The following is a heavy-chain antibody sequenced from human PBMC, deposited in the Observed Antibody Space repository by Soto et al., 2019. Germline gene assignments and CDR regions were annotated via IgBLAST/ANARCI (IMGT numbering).Heavy chain of an antibody. V-gene: IGHV4-59*08. D-gene: IGHD6-19*01. CDR1: GGSISSYY. J-gene: IGHJ4*02. Sequence: SETLSLTCTVSGGSISSYYWSWIRQPPGKGLEWIGYIYYSGSTNYNPSLKSRVTISVDTSKNQFSLKLSSVTAADTAVYYCARQSVAVAGRIDYFEYWGQGTLVTVSS. CDR2: IYYSGST. CDR3: ARQSVAVAGRIDYFEY.